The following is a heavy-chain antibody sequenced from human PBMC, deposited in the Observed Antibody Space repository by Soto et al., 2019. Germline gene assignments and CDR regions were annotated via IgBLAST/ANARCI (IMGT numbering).Heavy chain of an antibody. CDR2: ISSSGGDT. V-gene: IGHV3-23*01. CDR1: GFAFSNFG. D-gene: IGHD2-2*01. CDR3: GKDPRGPES. J-gene: IGHJ5*02. Sequence: PGGSLRLSCAASGFAFSNFGMGWVRQAPGKGLEWVSGISSSGGDTFYADSVRGRFTISRDNFKNTLYLQMNSVRAEDTAVYYCGKDPRGPESWGQGTLVTVSS.